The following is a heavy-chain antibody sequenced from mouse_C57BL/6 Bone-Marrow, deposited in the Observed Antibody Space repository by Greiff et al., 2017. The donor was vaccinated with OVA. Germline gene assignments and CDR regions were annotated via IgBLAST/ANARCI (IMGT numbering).Heavy chain of an antibody. CDR2: ISNGGGST. CDR1: GFTFSDYY. V-gene: IGHV5-12*01. CDR3: ASLLAYYSLYAMDY. J-gene: IGHJ4*01. D-gene: IGHD2-12*01. Sequence: EVHLVESGGGLVQPGGSLKLSCAASGFTFSDYYMYWVRQTPEKRLEWVAYISNGGGSTYYPDTVKGRFTISRDNAKNTLYLQMSRLKSEDTAMYYCASLLAYYSLYAMDYWGQGTSVTVSS.